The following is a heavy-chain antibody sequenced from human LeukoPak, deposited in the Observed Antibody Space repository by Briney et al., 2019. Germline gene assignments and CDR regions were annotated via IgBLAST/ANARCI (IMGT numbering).Heavy chain of an antibody. Sequence: GRSLRLSCAASGFTFSSYAMHWVRQAPGKGLEWVAVISYDGSNKYYADSVKGRFTISRDNAKNSLYLQMNSLRAEDTALYYCAKSMDIVATGPADYWGQGTLVTVSS. CDR1: GFTFSSYA. CDR2: ISYDGSNK. J-gene: IGHJ4*02. V-gene: IGHV3-30-3*02. CDR3: AKSMDIVATGPADY. D-gene: IGHD5-12*01.